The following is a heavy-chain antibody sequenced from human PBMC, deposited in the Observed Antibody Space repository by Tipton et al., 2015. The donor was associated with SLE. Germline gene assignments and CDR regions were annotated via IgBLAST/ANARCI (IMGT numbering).Heavy chain of an antibody. Sequence: SLRLSCAASGFTFRNYAMSWVRQTPGKGLEWVSAVTDDGSDTWYADSVKGRFSISRDNSKSTLYLQVNSLRAEDTATYYCAKGSRAARPYYFDYWGQGTLVTISS. CDR1: GFTFRNYA. J-gene: IGHJ4*02. CDR2: VTDDGSDT. CDR3: AKGSRAARPYYFDY. D-gene: IGHD6-6*01. V-gene: IGHV3-23*01.